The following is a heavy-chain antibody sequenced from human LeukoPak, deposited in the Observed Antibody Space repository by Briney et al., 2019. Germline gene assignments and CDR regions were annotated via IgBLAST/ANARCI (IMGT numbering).Heavy chain of an antibody. V-gene: IGHV3-74*01. Sequence: GGSLRLSCSASGFTLSNFWIHWVRQAPGKGLVWASRINTDGSSTNYADSVKGRFTISRDNAKNSLYLQMNSLTAEDTAVHYCVRAHHPGGWFDPWGQGTLVTVSS. CDR2: INTDGSST. J-gene: IGHJ5*02. CDR3: VRAHHPGGWFDP. D-gene: IGHD3-10*01. CDR1: GFTLSNFW.